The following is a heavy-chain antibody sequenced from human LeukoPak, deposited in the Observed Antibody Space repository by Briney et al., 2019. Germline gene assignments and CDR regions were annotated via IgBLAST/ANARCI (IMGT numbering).Heavy chain of an antibody. J-gene: IGHJ4*02. V-gene: IGHV1-2*02. Sequence: GASVKVSCKASGYTFTGYYMHWVRQAPGQGLEWMGWINTNSGGTNYAQKFQGRVTMTRDTSISTAYMELSRLRSDDTAVYYCARPRGYYDSSGYLTGWGQGTLVTVSS. CDR2: INTNSGGT. D-gene: IGHD3-22*01. CDR3: ARPRGYYDSSGYLTG. CDR1: GYTFTGYY.